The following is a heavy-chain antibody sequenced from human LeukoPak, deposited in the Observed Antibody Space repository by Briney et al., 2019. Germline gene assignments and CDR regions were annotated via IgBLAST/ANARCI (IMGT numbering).Heavy chain of an antibody. CDR3: AKDPTHFRVWDDYDNTRLNY. CDR2: IRYDGNNK. J-gene: IGHJ4*02. D-gene: IGHD3-22*01. V-gene: IGHV3-30*02. Sequence: PGGSLRLSCAASGFTFRSYGMHWVRQAPGKGLEWVAFIRYDGNNKYYADSVKGRFTISRDNSKNTGYLQMNSLRAEDTAVYYCAKDPTHFRVWDDYDNTRLNYWGQGTLVTVSS. CDR1: GFTFRSYG.